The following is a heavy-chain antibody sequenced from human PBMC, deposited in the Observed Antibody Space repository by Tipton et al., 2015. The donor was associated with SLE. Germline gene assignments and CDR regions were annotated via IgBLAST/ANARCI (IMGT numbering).Heavy chain of an antibody. J-gene: IGHJ4*02. D-gene: IGHD2-2*01. Sequence: TLSLTCTVSGGSISSHYWSWVRQPPGKGLEWIGYIYTSGSTNYNPSLKSRVTISVDTSKNQFSLKVTSVTAADTAVYYCARDAWDIVVVPAPIFYWGQGTLVTVSS. V-gene: IGHV4-4*09. CDR1: GGSISSHY. CDR2: IYTSGST. CDR3: ARDAWDIVVVPAPIFY.